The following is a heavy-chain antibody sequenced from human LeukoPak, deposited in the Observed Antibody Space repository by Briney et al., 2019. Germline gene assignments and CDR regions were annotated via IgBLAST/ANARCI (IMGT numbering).Heavy chain of an antibody. V-gene: IGHV3-30*04. CDR3: ARAKPKNMVRGLIMRRESRYYFDY. J-gene: IGHJ4*02. CDR1: GFTFSNYA. D-gene: IGHD3-10*01. CDR2: ISYDGDNE. Sequence: GGSLRLSCAASGFTFSNYAMNWVRQAPGKGLEWVAVISYDGDNEYYADSVKGRFTISRDNSENTLYLQMISLRAEDTALYYCARAKPKNMVRGLIMRRESRYYFDYWGQGTLVTVSS.